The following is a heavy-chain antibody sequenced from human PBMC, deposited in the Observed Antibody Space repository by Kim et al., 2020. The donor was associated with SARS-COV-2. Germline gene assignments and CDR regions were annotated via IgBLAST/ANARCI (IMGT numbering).Heavy chain of an antibody. Sequence: SIKSRVTIAVDTSKNQFSLKLSSVTAADTAVYYCAKTYSSSSWSPHYYFDYWGQGTLVTVSS. J-gene: IGHJ4*02. CDR3: AKTYSSSSWSPHYYFDY. V-gene: IGHV4-39*01. D-gene: IGHD6-13*01.